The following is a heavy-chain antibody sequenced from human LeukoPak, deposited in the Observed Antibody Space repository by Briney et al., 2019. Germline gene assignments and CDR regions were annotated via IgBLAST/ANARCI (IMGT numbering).Heavy chain of an antibody. D-gene: IGHD6-13*01. Sequence: ASVKVSCKASGYTFTGYYMHWVRQAPGQGLEWMGWINPNSGGTNYAQKFQGRVTMTRDTSIRTAYMQLNQLRSDDTAVYFCARVIGAAASDYWGQGTLVTVSS. CDR3: ARVIGAAASDY. J-gene: IGHJ4*02. V-gene: IGHV1-2*02. CDR1: GYTFTGYY. CDR2: INPNSGGT.